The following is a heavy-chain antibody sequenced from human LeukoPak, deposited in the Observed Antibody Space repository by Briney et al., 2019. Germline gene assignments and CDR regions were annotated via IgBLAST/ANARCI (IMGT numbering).Heavy chain of an antibody. Sequence: ASVKVSCKASGYTFTSYYMHWVRQAPGQGLEWMGWINPNSGGTNYAQKFQGRVTMTRDTSISTAYMELSRLRSDDTAVYYCARDETSGYSLDYWGQGTLVTVSS. V-gene: IGHV1-2*02. J-gene: IGHJ4*02. CDR3: ARDETSGYSLDY. D-gene: IGHD3-9*01. CDR2: INPNSGGT. CDR1: GYTFTSYY.